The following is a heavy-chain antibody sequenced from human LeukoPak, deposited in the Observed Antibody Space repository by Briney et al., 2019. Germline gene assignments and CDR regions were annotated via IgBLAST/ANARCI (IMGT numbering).Heavy chain of an antibody. CDR1: GGSISSSNG. J-gene: IGHJ4*02. D-gene: IGHD3-22*01. Sequence: SETLSLTCAVSGGSISSSNGWSWVRPPPGKGLEWIGEIYHSGSTNYNPSLKSRVTISVDKSKNQFSLKLSSVTAADTAVYYCARTSYYYDSSGYYPDFDYWGQGTLVTVSS. V-gene: IGHV4-4*02. CDR3: ARTSYYYDSSGYYPDFDY. CDR2: IYHSGST.